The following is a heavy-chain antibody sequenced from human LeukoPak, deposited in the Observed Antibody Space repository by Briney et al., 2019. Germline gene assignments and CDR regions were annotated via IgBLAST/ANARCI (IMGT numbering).Heavy chain of an antibody. D-gene: IGHD3-3*01. J-gene: IGHJ4*02. V-gene: IGHV3-23*01. CDR3: AKDILRFLEWLLFDY. CDR1: GFTFSSYA. CDR2: ISGSGGST. Sequence: PGGSLRLSCAASGFTFSSYAMSWVRQAPGKGLEWVSAISGSGGSTYYADSVKGRFTISRDNSKNTLYLQMNSLRAEDTAVYYCAKDILRFLEWLLFDYWGQGTLVTVSS.